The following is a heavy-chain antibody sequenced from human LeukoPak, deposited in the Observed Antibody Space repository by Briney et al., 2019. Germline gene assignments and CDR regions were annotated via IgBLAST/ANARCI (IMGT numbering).Heavy chain of an antibody. CDR2: ISSSSSYI. D-gene: IGHD3-22*01. Sequence: PGGSLRLSCAASGFTFSSYSMNWVRQAPAKGLEGVSSISSSSSYIYYADSVKGRFTISRDNAKNSLYLQMNSLRAEDTAVYYCARDSSAYYYDSSGSDFDYWGQGTLVTVSS. CDR1: GFTFSSYS. J-gene: IGHJ4*02. V-gene: IGHV3-21*01. CDR3: ARDSSAYYYDSSGSDFDY.